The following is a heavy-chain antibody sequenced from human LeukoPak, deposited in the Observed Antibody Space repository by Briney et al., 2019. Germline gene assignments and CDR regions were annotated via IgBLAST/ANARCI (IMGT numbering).Heavy chain of an antibody. V-gene: IGHV1-69*06. CDR2: IIPIFGTA. Sequence: SVKVSCKASGGTFSSYAISWVRQAPGQGLEWMGGIIPIFGTANYAQKFQGRVTITADKSTSTAYMELSSLRSEDTAVHYCAIRPTTVTTFYFDYWGQGTLVTVSS. CDR1: GGTFSSYA. CDR3: AIRPTTVTTFYFDY. D-gene: IGHD4-17*01. J-gene: IGHJ4*02.